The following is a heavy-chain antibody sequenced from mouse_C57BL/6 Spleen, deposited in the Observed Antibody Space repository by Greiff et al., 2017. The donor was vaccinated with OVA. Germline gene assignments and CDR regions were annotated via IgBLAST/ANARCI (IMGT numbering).Heavy chain of an antibody. J-gene: IGHJ2*01. CDR2: IDPENGDT. CDR1: GFNFKDDY. CDR3: STGWHYFDY. V-gene: IGHV14-4*01. D-gene: IGHD1-1*02. Sequence: EVQLQQSGAELVRPGASVKLSCTASGFNFKDDYMHWVKQRPEQGLEWIGWIDPENGDTEYATKFKGTATITADTSSNTAYLQFSSLTAEDTAIYYCSTGWHYFDYWGQGTTLTVSS.